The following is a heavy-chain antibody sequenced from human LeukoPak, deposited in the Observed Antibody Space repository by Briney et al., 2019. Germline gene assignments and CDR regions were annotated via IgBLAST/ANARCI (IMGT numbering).Heavy chain of an antibody. Sequence: GGSLRLSCAASGFTFSSYGMHWVRQAPGKGLEWVAVIWYDGSNKYYADSVKGRFTISRDNSKDTLYLQMNSLRAEDTAVYYCAREDSDSSSWPVDYWGQGTLVTVSS. CDR1: GFTFSSYG. J-gene: IGHJ4*02. D-gene: IGHD6-13*01. CDR3: AREDSDSSSWPVDY. CDR2: IWYDGSNK. V-gene: IGHV3-33*01.